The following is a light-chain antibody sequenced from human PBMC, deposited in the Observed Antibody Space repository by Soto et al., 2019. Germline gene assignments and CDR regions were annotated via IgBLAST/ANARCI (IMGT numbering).Light chain of an antibody. Sequence: QSVLTQPPSVSAAPGQKITISCSGISSNIGNNYVSWYQQLPGTAPKLLIYDNNKRPSGIPDRFSGSKSGTSATLGITGLLTGDEADYYCGTWDSSLSAVVFGGGTKLTV. J-gene: IGLJ2*01. V-gene: IGLV1-51*01. CDR3: GTWDSSLSAVV. CDR1: SSNIGNNY. CDR2: DNN.